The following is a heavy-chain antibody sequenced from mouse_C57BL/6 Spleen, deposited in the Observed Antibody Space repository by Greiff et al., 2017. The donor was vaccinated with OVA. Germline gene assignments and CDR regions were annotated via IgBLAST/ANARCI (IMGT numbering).Heavy chain of an antibody. V-gene: IGHV7-3*01. CDR3: ARLRGHDYDPYAMDY. CDR1: GFTFTDYY. CDR2: IRNKANGYTT. D-gene: IGHD2-4*01. Sequence: EVQLVESGGGLVQPGGSLSLSCAASGFTFTDYYMSWVRQPPGKALEWLGFIRNKANGYTTEYSASVKGRFTISRDNSQSILYLQMNALRAEDSATYYCARLRGHDYDPYAMDYWGQGTSVTVSS. J-gene: IGHJ4*01.